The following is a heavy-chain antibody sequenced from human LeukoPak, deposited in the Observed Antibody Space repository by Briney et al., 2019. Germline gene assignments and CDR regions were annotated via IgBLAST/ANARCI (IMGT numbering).Heavy chain of an antibody. D-gene: IGHD2-2*01. J-gene: IGHJ5*02. CDR2: VHYRGTT. Sequence: KPSETLSLTCTVSGGSMRSFFWSWTRQPPGRGLEWLGYVHYRGTTNYNPSLKSRVTISVDTSKNQFSLKLSSVTAADTAVYYCARHPHFYCSSTSCYPFGKYNWFDPWGQGTLVTVSS. CDR1: GGSMRSFF. V-gene: IGHV4-59*08. CDR3: ARHPHFYCSSTSCYPFGKYNWFDP.